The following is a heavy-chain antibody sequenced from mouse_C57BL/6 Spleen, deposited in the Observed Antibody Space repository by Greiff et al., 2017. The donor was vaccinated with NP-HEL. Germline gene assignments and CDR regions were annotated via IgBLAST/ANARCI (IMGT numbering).Heavy chain of an antibody. Sequence: QVQLQQPGAELVMPGASVKLSCKASGYTFTSYWMHWVKQRPGQGLEWIGELDPSDSYTNYNQKFKGKSTLTVDKSSSTAYMQLSSLTSEDSAVYYCARGAYYYGSSPHWYFDVWGTGTTVTVSS. CDR1: GYTFTSYW. CDR2: LDPSDSYT. V-gene: IGHV1-69*01. J-gene: IGHJ1*03. D-gene: IGHD1-1*01. CDR3: ARGAYYYGSSPHWYFDV.